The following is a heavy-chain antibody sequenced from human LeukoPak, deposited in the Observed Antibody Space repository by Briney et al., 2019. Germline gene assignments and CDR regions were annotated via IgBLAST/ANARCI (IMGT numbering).Heavy chain of an antibody. CDR1: GFTFSNYW. CDR2: INSDGINT. Sequence: PGGSLRLSCAASGFTFSNYWMHWVRQAPGKGLVWVSRINSDGINTSYADSVKGRFTISRDNAKNTLNLQMNGLRAEDTAVYYCARSQYCSGGSCYSSGPYYFDYWGQGTLVTVSS. J-gene: IGHJ4*02. CDR3: ARSQYCSGGSCYSSGPYYFDY. D-gene: IGHD2-15*01. V-gene: IGHV3-74*01.